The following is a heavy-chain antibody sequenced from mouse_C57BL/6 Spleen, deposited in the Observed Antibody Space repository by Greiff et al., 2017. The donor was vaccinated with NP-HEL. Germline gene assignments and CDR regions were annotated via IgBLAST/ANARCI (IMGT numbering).Heavy chain of an antibody. V-gene: IGHV1-22*01. CDR1: GYTFTDYN. CDR2: INPNNGGT. Sequence: EVQLQQSGPELVKPGASLKMSCTASGYTFTDYNMHWVKQNHGKSLEWIGYINPNNGGTSYNQKFKGKDTLTVNKASSTAYMEHRDLTSKDSAVYYCAKEHYYGSGYFDYWGQGTTLTVSS. J-gene: IGHJ2*01. CDR3: AKEHYYGSGYFDY. D-gene: IGHD1-1*01.